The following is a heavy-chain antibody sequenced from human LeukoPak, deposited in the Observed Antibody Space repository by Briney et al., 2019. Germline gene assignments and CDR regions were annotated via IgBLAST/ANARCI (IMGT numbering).Heavy chain of an antibody. CDR1: GFTFGTHA. CDR3: AKLAGIRGWFVYYFDY. D-gene: IGHD6-19*01. J-gene: IGHJ4*02. CDR2: MSGRGDTS. Sequence: GGSLRLSCAASGFTFGTHAMTWVRQAPGKGLEWVSGMSGRGDTSYYADSVKGRFTISRDNSKNTLFLQMISLRAEDTAVYYCAKLAGIRGWFVYYFDYWGQGTLVTVS. V-gene: IGHV3-23*01.